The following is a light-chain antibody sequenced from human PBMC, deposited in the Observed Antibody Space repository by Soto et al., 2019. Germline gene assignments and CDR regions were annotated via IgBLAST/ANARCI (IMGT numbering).Light chain of an antibody. V-gene: IGKV3-20*01. Sequence: EIVLTQSPVTLSFSPGKRATLSCRASQSISSSYLAWYQQRPGQAPRLXXYGASNRATGIPDRFSGSGSGTDFTLTISRLEPEDFAVYYCQQYGSSGTFGQGTKVDIK. J-gene: IGKJ1*01. CDR3: QQYGSSGT. CDR2: GAS. CDR1: QSISSSY.